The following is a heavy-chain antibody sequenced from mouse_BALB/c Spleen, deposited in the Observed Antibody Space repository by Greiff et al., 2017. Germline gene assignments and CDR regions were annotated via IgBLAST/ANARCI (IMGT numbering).Heavy chain of an antibody. CDR2: IDPSDSYT. V-gene: IGHV1-69*02. J-gene: IGHJ2*01. CDR1: GYTFTSYW. Sequence: VQLQQPGAELVKPGASVKLSCKASGYTFTSYWMHWVKQRPGQGLEWIGEIDPSDSYTNYNQKFKGKATLTVDKSSSTAYMQLSSLTSEDSAVYYCARYYGNYGLDYWGQGTTLTVSS. D-gene: IGHD2-1*01. CDR3: ARYYGNYGLDY.